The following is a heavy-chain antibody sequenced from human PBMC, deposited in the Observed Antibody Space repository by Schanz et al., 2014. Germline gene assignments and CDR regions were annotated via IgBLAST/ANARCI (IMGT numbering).Heavy chain of an antibody. CDR1: GFIFSNYG. V-gene: IGHV3-33*01. D-gene: IGHD2-15*01. CDR3: ARDRGYCSGGSCLTFDY. CDR2: IWSDGSGK. Sequence: QVQLVESGGGVVQPGGSLRLSCAASGFIFSNYGMHWVRQAPGKGLEWVAVIWSDGSGKYYADSVKGRFTISRDSPKNTLYLHMNTLRSEDTAVYYCARDRGYCSGGSCLTFDYWGQGTLVTDSS. J-gene: IGHJ4*02.